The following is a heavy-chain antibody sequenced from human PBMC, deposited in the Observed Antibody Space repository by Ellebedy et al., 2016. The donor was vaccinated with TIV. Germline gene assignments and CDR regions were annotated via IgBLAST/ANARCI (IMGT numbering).Heavy chain of an antibody. CDR1: GYTFSTYY. V-gene: IGHV1-46*01. D-gene: IGHD3-9*01. CDR2: IEPRGGTT. CDR3: AKTLRHFDWSPFDL. J-gene: IGHJ4*02. Sequence: AASVKVSCKASGYTFSTYYIHWVRQAPGQGLEWMGIIEPRGGTTGYAQQFQGRVAMTRDTSTNMISMELTSLRSEDTAVYYCAKTLRHFDWSPFDLWGQGTLVTVSS.